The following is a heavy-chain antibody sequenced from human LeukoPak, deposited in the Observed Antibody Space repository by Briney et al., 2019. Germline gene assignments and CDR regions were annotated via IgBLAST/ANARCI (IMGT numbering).Heavy chain of an antibody. J-gene: IGHJ4*02. CDR1: GGTCSSYA. D-gene: IGHD2-15*01. V-gene: IGHV1-69*13. Sequence: ASVKVSCKASGGTCSSYAISWVRQAPRQGLEWMGGIIPIFGTANYAQKFQGRVTITADESTSTAYMELSSLRSEDTAVYYCATGYCSGGSCYFGAFDYWGQGTLVTVSS. CDR3: ATGYCSGGSCYFGAFDY. CDR2: IIPIFGTA.